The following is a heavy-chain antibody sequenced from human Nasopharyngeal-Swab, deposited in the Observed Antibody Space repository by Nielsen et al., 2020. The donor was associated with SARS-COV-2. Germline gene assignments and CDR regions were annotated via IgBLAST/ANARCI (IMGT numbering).Heavy chain of an antibody. CDR2: IKSKTDGGTT. J-gene: IGHJ5*02. D-gene: IGHD3-10*01. CDR1: GFTFSNAW. Sequence: GESLKISCAASGFTFSNAWMSWVRQAPGKGLEWVGRIKSKTDGGTTDYAAPVKGRFTISRDDSKNTLYLQMNSLKTEDTAVYYCTTVRSSNLIDPWGQGTLVTVSS. CDR3: TTVRSSNLIDP. V-gene: IGHV3-15*01.